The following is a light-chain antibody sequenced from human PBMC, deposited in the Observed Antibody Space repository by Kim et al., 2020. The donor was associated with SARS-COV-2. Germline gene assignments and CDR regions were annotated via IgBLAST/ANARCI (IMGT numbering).Light chain of an antibody. CDR2: GAS. Sequence: LSLSPGERATLSCRASQSVSTYLAWYQQKPGQAPRLLIYGASNRATGIPARFSGSGSGTDFTLTISSLEPEDFAVYYCQQRSNLLTFGGGTKVDIK. J-gene: IGKJ4*01. V-gene: IGKV3-11*01. CDR1: QSVSTY. CDR3: QQRSNLLT.